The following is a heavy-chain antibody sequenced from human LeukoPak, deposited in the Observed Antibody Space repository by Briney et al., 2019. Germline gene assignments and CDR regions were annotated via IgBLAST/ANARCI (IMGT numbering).Heavy chain of an antibody. CDR3: AREDSGYDYVGYYYYYGMDV. D-gene: IGHD5-12*01. J-gene: IGHJ6*02. CDR2: IYYSGST. CDR1: GGSISSSSYY. Sequence: SETLSLTCTVSGGSISSSSYYWGWIRQPPGKGLEWIGSIYYSGSTYYNPSLKSRVTISVDTSKNQFSLKLSSVTAADTAEYYCAREDSGYDYVGYYYYYGMDVWGQGTTVTVSS. V-gene: IGHV4-39*07.